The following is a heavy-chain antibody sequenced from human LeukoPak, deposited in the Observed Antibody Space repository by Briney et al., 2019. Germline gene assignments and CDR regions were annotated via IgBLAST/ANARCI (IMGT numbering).Heavy chain of an antibody. J-gene: IGHJ4*02. D-gene: IGHD1-26*01. V-gene: IGHV4-59*01. Sequence: PSETLSLTCTVSGGSISSYYWSWIRQPPGKGLEWIGYIYYSGSTNYNPSLKSRVTISVDTSKNQFSLKLSSVTAADTAVYYCARHPWDSGNYYFDYWGQGTLVTVSS. CDR1: GGSISSYY. CDR3: ARHPWDSGNYYFDY. CDR2: IYYSGST.